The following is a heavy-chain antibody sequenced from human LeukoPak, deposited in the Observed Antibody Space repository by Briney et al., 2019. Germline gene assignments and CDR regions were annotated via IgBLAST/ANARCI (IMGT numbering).Heavy chain of an antibody. V-gene: IGHV3-7*01. CDR2: IKQDGSEK. CDR3: ARDLWTATEYFQH. J-gene: IGHJ1*01. Sequence: GGSLRLSCAASGFTFSSYWMSWVRQAPGKGLEWVANIKQDGSEKYYVDSVKGRFTISRDNAKNSLYLQMNSLRAEDTAVYYCARDLWTATEYFQHWGQGTLVTVSS. D-gene: IGHD3/OR15-3a*01. CDR1: GFTFSSYW.